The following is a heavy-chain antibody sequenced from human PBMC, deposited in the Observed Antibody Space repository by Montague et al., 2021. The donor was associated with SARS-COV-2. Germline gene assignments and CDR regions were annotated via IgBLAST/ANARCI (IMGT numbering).Heavy chain of an antibody. Sequence: SLRLSCAASGFTVSSNYMSWVRQAPGKGLEWVSVIYSGGSTYYADSVKGRFTISRDNSKNTLYLQMNSLRAEDTAVYYCARDNYDYVWGSYRYIYWGQGTLVTVSS. V-gene: IGHV3-66*02. CDR2: IYSGGST. J-gene: IGHJ4*02. CDR1: GFTVSSNY. CDR3: ARDNYDYVWGSYRYIY. D-gene: IGHD3-16*02.